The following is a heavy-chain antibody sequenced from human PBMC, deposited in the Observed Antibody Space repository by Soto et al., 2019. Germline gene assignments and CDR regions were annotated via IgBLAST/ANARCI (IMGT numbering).Heavy chain of an antibody. CDR3: ARVSPLRPVVTPLNYYYGMDV. D-gene: IGHD2-21*02. J-gene: IGHJ6*02. V-gene: IGHV1-69*02. CDR2: IIPILGIA. Sequence: GASVKVSCKASGGTFSSYTISWVRQAPGQGLEWMGRIIPILGIANYAQKFQGRVTITADKSTSTAYMELSSLRSEDTAVYYCARVSPLRPVVTPLNYYYGMDVWGQGTTVTVSS. CDR1: GGTFSSYT.